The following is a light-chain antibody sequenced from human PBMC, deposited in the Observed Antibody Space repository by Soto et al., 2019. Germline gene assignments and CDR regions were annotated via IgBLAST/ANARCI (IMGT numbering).Light chain of an antibody. CDR3: SSYTSSSTL. J-gene: IGLJ1*01. Sequence: QSLLTQPASVSLSPGQSITISCAGTSSGVGSYNYVSWYQQHPGKAPKLMIYEVSNRPSGVSSRFSGSKSGNTASLTISGLQAEDEADYYCSSYTSSSTLFGTGTKVTV. CDR2: EVS. CDR1: SSGVGSYNY. V-gene: IGLV2-14*01.